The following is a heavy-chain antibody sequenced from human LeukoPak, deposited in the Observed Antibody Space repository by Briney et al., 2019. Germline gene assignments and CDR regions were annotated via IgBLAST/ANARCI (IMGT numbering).Heavy chain of an antibody. V-gene: IGHV3-30-3*01. CDR2: ISYDGSNK. CDR3: ARDGTTVFPGYYYMDV. CDR1: GFTFSSYA. Sequence: PGGSLRLSCAASGFTFSSYAMHWVRQAPGKGLEWVAVISYDGSNKYYADSVKGRFTISRDNSKNTLYLQMNSLRAEDTAVYYCARDGTTVFPGYYYMDVWGKGTTVTVSS. D-gene: IGHD4-11*01. J-gene: IGHJ6*03.